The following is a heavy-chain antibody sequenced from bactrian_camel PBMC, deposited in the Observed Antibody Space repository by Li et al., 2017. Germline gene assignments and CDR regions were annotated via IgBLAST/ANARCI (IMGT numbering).Heavy chain of an antibody. CDR3: AADLLRPPWSQAQFRY. V-gene: IGHV3S68*01. Sequence: HVQLVESGGGSVQDGGSLRLSCAFSGGTRGNRICMGWFRQPPGKEREGVASVITIDGTADYADSVKGRFTISRDNAVNVTLQMNDLKPEDTAVYYCAADLLRPPWSQAQFRYWGQGTQVTVS. CDR2: VITIDGTA. J-gene: IGHJ6*01. CDR1: GGTRGNRIC. D-gene: IGHD1*01.